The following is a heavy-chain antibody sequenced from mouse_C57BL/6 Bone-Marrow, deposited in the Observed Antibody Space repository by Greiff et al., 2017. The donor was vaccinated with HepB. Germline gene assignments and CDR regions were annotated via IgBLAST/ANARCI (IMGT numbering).Heavy chain of an antibody. V-gene: IGHV1-81*01. Sequence: VQLQQSGAELARPGASVKLSCKASGYTFTSYGISWVKQRTGQGLEWIGEIYPRSGNTYYNEKFKGKATLTADKSSSTAYRELRSLTSEDSAVYFWAREGEDIITTVVVFDYWGQGTTLTVSS. CDR3: AREGEDIITTVVVFDY. CDR2: IYPRSGNT. J-gene: IGHJ2*01. CDR1: GYTFTSYG. D-gene: IGHD1-1*01.